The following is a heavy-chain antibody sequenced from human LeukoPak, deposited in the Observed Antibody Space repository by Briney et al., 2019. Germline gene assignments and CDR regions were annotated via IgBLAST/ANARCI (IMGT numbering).Heavy chain of an antibody. CDR2: IYQSGST. CDR3: ARDSFVGATRRSFDY. Sequence: SETLSLTCTVSGYSISSGYYWGWIRQPPGKGLEWIGSIYQSGSTCYNPSLKNRVTISVDTSKNQFSLKLSSVTAADTAVYYCARDSFVGATRRSFDYWGQGTLVTVSS. D-gene: IGHD1-26*01. V-gene: IGHV4-38-2*02. CDR1: GYSISSGYY. J-gene: IGHJ4*02.